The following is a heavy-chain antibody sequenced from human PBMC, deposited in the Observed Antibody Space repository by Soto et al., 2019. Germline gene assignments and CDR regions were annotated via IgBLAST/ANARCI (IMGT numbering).Heavy chain of an antibody. CDR3: AKATLVVVAAIQGNAFNV. CDR2: LSGSGGYT. Sequence: EVQLLESGGGLIQPGGSLRLSCAASGFTFSSYAMSWVRQAPGKGLEWVSALSGSGGYTHYADSVKGRFTISIDNSNNTLYLQMNSLRAEDTAVYYCAKATLVVVAAIQGNAFNVWGQGTMVTVSS. V-gene: IGHV3-23*01. CDR1: GFTFSSYA. J-gene: IGHJ3*01. D-gene: IGHD2-15*01.